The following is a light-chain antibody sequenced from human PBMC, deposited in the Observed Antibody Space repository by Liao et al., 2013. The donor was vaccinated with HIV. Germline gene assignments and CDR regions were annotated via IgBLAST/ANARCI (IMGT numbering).Light chain of an antibody. J-gene: IGLJ1*01. CDR1: NIGSKS. V-gene: IGLV3-21*01. Sequence: SYELTQPPSMSVSPGKTARITCGGNNIGSKSVHWYQQKPGQAPLLIIYSDSDRPSGIPERFSGSNSGNTATLTISRVEAGDEADYYCQVWDSGSDHYVFGTGTKVTVL. CDR3: QVWDSGSDHYV. CDR2: SDS.